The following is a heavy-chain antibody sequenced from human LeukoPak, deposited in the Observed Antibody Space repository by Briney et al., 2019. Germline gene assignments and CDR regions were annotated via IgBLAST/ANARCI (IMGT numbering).Heavy chain of an antibody. CDR2: INPVGGST. CDR1: GYTFTNYY. D-gene: IGHD5-24*01. V-gene: IGHV1-46*01. Sequence: ASVKVSCKASGYTFTNYYTHWVRQAPGQGLEWMGIINPVGGSTSYAQKFQGRVTTIRDTSTSTAYMELSSLRSEDTAVYYCAREGGYNSQNDYWGQGTLVTVSS. J-gene: IGHJ4*02. CDR3: AREGGYNSQNDY.